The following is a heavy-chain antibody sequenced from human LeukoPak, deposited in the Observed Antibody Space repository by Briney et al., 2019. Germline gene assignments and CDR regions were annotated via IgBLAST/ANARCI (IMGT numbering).Heavy chain of an antibody. CDR2: ISAYNGNA. D-gene: IGHD4-17*01. CDR1: GYTFTSYG. V-gene: IGHV1-18*01. Sequence: ASVKVSCKASGYTFTSYGISWVRPAPGQGLEWMGWISAYNGNANYAQKLQGRVTMTTDTSTSTAYMELRSLRSDDTAVYYCARRCGDYANYWFDPWGQGTLVTVSS. J-gene: IGHJ5*02. CDR3: ARRCGDYANYWFDP.